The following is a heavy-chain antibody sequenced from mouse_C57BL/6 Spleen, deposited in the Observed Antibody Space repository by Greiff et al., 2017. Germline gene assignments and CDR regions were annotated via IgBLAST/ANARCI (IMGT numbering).Heavy chain of an antibody. Sequence: VQLKESGPELVKPGASVKIPCKASGYTFTDYNMDWVKQSHGKSLEWIGDINPNNGGTIYNQKFKGKATLTVDKSSSTAYMELRSLTSEDTAVYYCAREEEAMDYWGQGTSVTVSS. CDR1: GYTFTDYN. CDR3: AREEEAMDY. J-gene: IGHJ4*01. V-gene: IGHV1-18*01. CDR2: INPNNGGT.